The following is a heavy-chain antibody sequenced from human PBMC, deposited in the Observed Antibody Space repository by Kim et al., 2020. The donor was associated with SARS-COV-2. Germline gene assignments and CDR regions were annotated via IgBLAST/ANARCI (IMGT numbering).Heavy chain of an antibody. V-gene: IGHV3-74*01. J-gene: IGHJ4*02. CDR3: ARGECTSTSCLDY. D-gene: IGHD2-2*01. Sequence: YADFVKGGFSISRDNAKDALFLQMNSLRVEDTAVYYCARGECTSTSCLDYWGQGTLVTVSS.